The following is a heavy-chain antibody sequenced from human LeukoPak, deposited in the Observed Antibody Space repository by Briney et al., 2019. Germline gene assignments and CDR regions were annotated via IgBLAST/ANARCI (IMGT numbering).Heavy chain of an antibody. CDR3: AKASMVRGVITFDY. V-gene: IGHV3-23*01. D-gene: IGHD3-10*01. J-gene: IGHJ4*02. CDR1: GFTFSSYA. Sequence: GGSLRLSRAASGFTFSSYAMSWVRQAPGKGLEWVSAISGSGGSTYYADSVKGRFTISRDNSKNTLYLQMNSLRAEDTAVYYCAKASMVRGVITFDYWGQGTLVTVSS. CDR2: ISGSGGST.